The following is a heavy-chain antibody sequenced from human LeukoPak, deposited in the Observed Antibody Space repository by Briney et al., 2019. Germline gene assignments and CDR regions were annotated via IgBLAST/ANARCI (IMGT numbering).Heavy chain of an antibody. Sequence: SETLSLTCAVSGGSISSSTYYWGWFRQPPGEGLEWIGTIYYSGSTYYNPSLESRITISVDTSKNQFSLKLSSVTAADTAVYYCAGIHLGCCSNAVCYFNWFDPWGQGTLVTVSS. V-gene: IGHV4-39*01. D-gene: IGHD2-8*01. J-gene: IGHJ5*02. CDR1: GGSISSSTYY. CDR3: AGIHLGCCSNAVCYFNWFDP. CDR2: IYYSGST.